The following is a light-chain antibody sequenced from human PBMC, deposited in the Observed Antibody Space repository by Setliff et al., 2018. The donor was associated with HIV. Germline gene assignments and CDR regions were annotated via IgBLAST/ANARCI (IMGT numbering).Light chain of an antibody. V-gene: IGLV1-40*01. CDR1: SSNIGAGYD. J-gene: IGLJ1*01. CDR3: QSYDSSLKYV. Sequence: QSVLTQPPSVSGAPGQRVTISCTGSSSNIGAGYDGHWYRQLPETAPKLLIFLNSNRPSGVPDRFSASKSGTSASLAHTGLQAEDEADYYCQSYDSSLKYVFGTGTKVTVL. CDR2: LNS.